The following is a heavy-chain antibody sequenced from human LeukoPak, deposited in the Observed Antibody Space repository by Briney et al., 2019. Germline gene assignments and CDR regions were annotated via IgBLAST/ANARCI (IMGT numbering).Heavy chain of an antibody. CDR3: ARLRFGASRYYYYMDV. Sequence: SETLSLTCTVSGGSISSSSYYWGWIRQPPGKGLEWIGSIYYSGSTYYNPSLKSRVTISVDTSKNQFSLKLSPVTAADTAVYYCARLRFGASRYYYYMDVWGEGTTVTVSS. CDR2: IYYSGST. CDR1: GGSISSSSYY. D-gene: IGHD3-3*01. J-gene: IGHJ6*03. V-gene: IGHV4-39*01.